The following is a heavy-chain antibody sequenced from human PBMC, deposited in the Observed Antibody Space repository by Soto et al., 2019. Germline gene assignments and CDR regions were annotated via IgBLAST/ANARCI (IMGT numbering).Heavy chain of an antibody. J-gene: IGHJ4*02. CDR1: GFTFSSYS. CDR3: ARGAYYYDSSGLSY. D-gene: IGHD3-22*01. Sequence: EVQLVESGGGLVQPGGSLRLSCAASGFTFSSYSMNWVRQAPGKGLEWVSYISSSSSTIYYADSVKGRFTISRDNAKNSLYLQMNSRRAEDTAVYYWARGAYYYDSSGLSYWGQGTLVTVSS. CDR2: ISSSSSTI. V-gene: IGHV3-48*01.